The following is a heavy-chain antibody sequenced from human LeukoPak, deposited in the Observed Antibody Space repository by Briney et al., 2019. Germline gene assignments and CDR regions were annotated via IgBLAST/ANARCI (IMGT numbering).Heavy chain of an antibody. CDR1: GYTFTTYD. CDR2: MNPNSGDT. D-gene: IGHD3-22*01. Sequence: ASVKVSCKASGYTFTTYDITWVRQATGQGLEWMGWMNPNSGDTAYAQKFQGRVAMTRDTSISTAYMELSSLRSEDTAVYYCARGLGDYYDTSTYYYAVPAHWGQGALVTVSS. CDR3: ARGLGDYYDTSTYYYAVPAH. V-gene: IGHV1-8*01. J-gene: IGHJ4*02.